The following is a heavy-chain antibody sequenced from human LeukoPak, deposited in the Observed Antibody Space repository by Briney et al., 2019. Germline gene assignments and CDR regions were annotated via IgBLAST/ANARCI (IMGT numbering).Heavy chain of an antibody. V-gene: IGHV3-30*18. CDR3: AKDGDYYGSGSAPYYYYGMDV. CDR1: GFTFSSYG. CDR2: ISYDGSNK. D-gene: IGHD3-10*01. J-gene: IGHJ6*02. Sequence: PGRSLRLSCATSGFTFSSYGMHWVRQAPGKGLEWVAVISYDGSNKYYADSVKGRFTISRDNSKNTLYLQMNSLRAEDTAVYYCAKDGDYYGSGSAPYYYYGMDVWGQGTTVTVSS.